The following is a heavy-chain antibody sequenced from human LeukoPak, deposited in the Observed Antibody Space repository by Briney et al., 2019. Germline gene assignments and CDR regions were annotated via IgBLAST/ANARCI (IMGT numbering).Heavy chain of an antibody. Sequence: GGSLRVSCAASGFTFNTYAMSWVRQAPGKGLEWVSSISGGGDTTNYADSVKGRFTISRDNSKNTMYLQMNSLRGEDTARYYYAKATIEQWLVKVDSFDSWGQGTLVSVSS. CDR2: ISGGGDTT. D-gene: IGHD6-19*01. CDR3: AKATIEQWLVKVDSFDS. CDR1: GFTFNTYA. V-gene: IGHV3-23*01. J-gene: IGHJ4*02.